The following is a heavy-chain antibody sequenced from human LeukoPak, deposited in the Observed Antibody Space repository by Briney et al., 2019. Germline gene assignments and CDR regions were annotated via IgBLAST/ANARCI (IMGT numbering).Heavy chain of an antibody. CDR2: ISSSGSTI. CDR1: GFTFSSYE. J-gene: IGHJ4*02. D-gene: IGHD3-10*01. V-gene: IGHV3-48*03. CDR3: ARSLWFGELSGGDY. Sequence: GGSLRLSCAASGFTFSSYEMNWVRQAPGKGLEWVSYISSSGSTIYYADSVKGRFTISRDNAKNSLYLQMNSLRAEDTALYYCARSLWFGELSGGDYWGQGTLVTVSS.